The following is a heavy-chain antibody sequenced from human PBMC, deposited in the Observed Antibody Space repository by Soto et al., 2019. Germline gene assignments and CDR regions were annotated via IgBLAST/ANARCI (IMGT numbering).Heavy chain of an antibody. Sequence: PSETLSLTCAVYGGSFSGYYWSWIRQPPGKGLEWIGEINHSGSTNYNPSLKSRVTISVDTSKNQFSLKLSSVTAADTAVYYCARGRYYDFWSGYFRWFGPWGQGTLVTVSS. CDR3: ARGRYYDFWSGYFRWFGP. V-gene: IGHV4-34*01. J-gene: IGHJ5*02. CDR1: GGSFSGYY. D-gene: IGHD3-3*01. CDR2: INHSGST.